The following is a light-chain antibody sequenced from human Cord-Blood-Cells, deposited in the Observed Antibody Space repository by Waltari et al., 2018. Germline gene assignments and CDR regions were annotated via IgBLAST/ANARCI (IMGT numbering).Light chain of an antibody. CDR2: GAS. CDR1: QSVSSSH. J-gene: IGKJ1*01. V-gene: IGKV3-20*01. CDR3: QQYGSSPPKT. Sequence: EIVLTQSPGTLSLSPGDRATLPCRASQSVSSSHLAWYHQKPGQAPRLLIYGASSRATGIPDRFSGSGSGTDFTLTISRLEPEDFAVYYCQQYGSSPPKTFGQGTKVEIK.